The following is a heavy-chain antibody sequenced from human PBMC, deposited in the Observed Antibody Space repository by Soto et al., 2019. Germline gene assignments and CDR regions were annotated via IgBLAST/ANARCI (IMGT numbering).Heavy chain of an antibody. D-gene: IGHD3-16*01. CDR1: GFTFSSYA. V-gene: IGHV3-30-3*01. J-gene: IGHJ6*02. CDR2: ISYDGSNK. Sequence: QVQLVESGGGVVQPGRSLRLSCAASGFTFSSYAMHWVRQAPGKGLEWVAVISYDGSNKYYADSVKGRFTISRDNSENTLYLQMNSLRAEDTAVYYCASATPGGNGMDVWGQGTTVTVSS. CDR3: ASATPGGNGMDV.